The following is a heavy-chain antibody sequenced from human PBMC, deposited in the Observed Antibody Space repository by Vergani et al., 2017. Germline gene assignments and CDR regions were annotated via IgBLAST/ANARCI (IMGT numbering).Heavy chain of an antibody. CDR2: IVVGSGNT. CDR3: AAESEWELRGGDYYYYYGMDV. CDR1: GFTFTSSA. J-gene: IGHJ6*04. D-gene: IGHD1-26*01. Sequence: QMQLVQSGPEVKKPGTSVKVSCKASGFTFTSSAMQWVRQARGQRLEWIGWIVVGSGNTNYAQKFQERVTITRDMSTSTAYMELSSLRSEDTAVYYCAAESEWELRGGDYYYYYGMDVWGKGTTVTVSS. V-gene: IGHV1-58*02.